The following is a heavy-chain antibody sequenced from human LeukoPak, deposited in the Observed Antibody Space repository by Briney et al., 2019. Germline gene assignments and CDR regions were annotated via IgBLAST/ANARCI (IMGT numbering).Heavy chain of an antibody. J-gene: IGHJ5*02. CDR2: INHSGST. CDR1: GGSFSGYY. V-gene: IGHV4-34*01. D-gene: IGHD2-15*01. CDR3: ARGRGAGRSLNWFDP. Sequence: SETLSLTCAVYGGSFSGYYWSWLRQPPGKGLEWFGEINHSGSTNYNQSLKSRVTISVDTSKNQFSLQMSSVTAADTAVYYCARGRGAGRSLNWFDPWGQGALVTVSS.